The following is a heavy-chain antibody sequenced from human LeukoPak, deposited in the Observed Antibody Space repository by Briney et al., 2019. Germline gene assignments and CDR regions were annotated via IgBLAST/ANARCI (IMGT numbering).Heavy chain of an antibody. CDR3: AKRGVVIRVILVGFHKEAYYFDS. Sequence: GGSLRLSCAVSGITLSNYGMSWVRQAPGKGLEWVAGISDSGGSTNYADSVKGRFTISRDNPKNTLYLQMNSLRAEDTAGYFCAKRGVVIRVILVGFHKEAYYFDSWGQGALVTVSS. CDR1: GITLSNYG. V-gene: IGHV3-23*01. CDR2: ISDSGGST. D-gene: IGHD3-22*01. J-gene: IGHJ4*02.